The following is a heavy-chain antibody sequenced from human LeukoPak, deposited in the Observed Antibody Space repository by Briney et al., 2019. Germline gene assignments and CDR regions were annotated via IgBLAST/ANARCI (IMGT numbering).Heavy chain of an antibody. D-gene: IGHD6-13*01. Sequence: RGASVKVSCKASGYTFTSYAMNWVRQAPGQGLEWMGWINTHTGNPTYAQGFTGRFVFSLDTSVNTAYLQISGLKAEDTGVYYCAKDPPYTSSWPDALDSWGQGTVVTVSS. CDR2: INTHTGNP. CDR3: AKDPPYTSSWPDALDS. J-gene: IGHJ3*02. CDR1: GYTFTSYA. V-gene: IGHV7-4-1*02.